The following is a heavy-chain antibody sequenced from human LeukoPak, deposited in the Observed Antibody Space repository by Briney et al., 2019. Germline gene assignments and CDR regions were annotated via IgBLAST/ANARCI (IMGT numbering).Heavy chain of an antibody. CDR1: GFTLSDHY. Sequence: GGSPRLSCAASGFTLSDHYMDWVRQAPGKGLEWVGRNRNKANSYSTEYAASVRGRFTISRDESKNSLYLQMNSLKTEDTAVYYCGRSRAGAIDYWGQGTLVTVSS. J-gene: IGHJ4*02. CDR2: NRNKANSYST. CDR3: GRSRAGAIDY. D-gene: IGHD1-26*01. V-gene: IGHV3-72*01.